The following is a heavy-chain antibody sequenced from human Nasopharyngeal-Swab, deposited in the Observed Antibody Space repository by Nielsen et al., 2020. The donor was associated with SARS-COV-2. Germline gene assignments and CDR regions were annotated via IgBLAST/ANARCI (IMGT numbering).Heavy chain of an antibody. CDR2: IYYSGST. Sequence: SETLSLTCTVSGGSISSYYWSWIRQPPGKGLEWIGYIYYSGSTNYNPSLKSRVTISVDTSKNQFSLKRSSVTAADTAVYYCARGTRGYSLYWYFDLWGRGTLVTVSS. CDR1: GGSISSYY. CDR3: ARGTRGYSLYWYFDL. D-gene: IGHD3-22*01. J-gene: IGHJ2*01. V-gene: IGHV4-59*01.